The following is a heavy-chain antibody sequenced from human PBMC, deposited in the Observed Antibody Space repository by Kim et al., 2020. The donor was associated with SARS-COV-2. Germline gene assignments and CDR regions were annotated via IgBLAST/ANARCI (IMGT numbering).Heavy chain of an antibody. J-gene: IGHJ4*02. CDR1: GYTFTSYG. CDR2: ISAYNGNT. CDR3: ARVGGYSGYDWGGTYCGGDCYDY. V-gene: IGHV1-18*04. Sequence: ASVKVSCKASGYTFTSYGISWVRRAPGQGLEWMGWISAYNGNTNYAQKLQGRVTMTTDTSTSTAYMELRSLRSDDTAVYYCARVGGYSGYDWGGTYCGGDCYDYWGQGTLVTVSS. D-gene: IGHD2-21*01.